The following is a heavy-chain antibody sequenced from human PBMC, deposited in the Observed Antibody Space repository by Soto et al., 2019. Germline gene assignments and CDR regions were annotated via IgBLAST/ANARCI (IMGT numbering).Heavy chain of an antibody. V-gene: IGHV3-7*01. CDR1: GFTFSSYW. J-gene: IGHJ4*02. Sequence: HPGGSLRLSCAASGFTFSSYWMSWVRQAPGKGLEWVANIKQDGSEKYYVDSVKGRFTISRDNAKNSLYLQMNSLRAEDTAVYYCARGHVPVADSYCDYWGQGTLVTVSS. CDR2: IKQDGSEK. D-gene: IGHD6-19*01. CDR3: ARGHVPVADSYCDY.